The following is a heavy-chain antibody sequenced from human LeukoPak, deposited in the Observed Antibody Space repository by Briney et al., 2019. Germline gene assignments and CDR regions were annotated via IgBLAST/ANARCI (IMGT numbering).Heavy chain of an antibody. CDR3: ARDGGSLYSSSWLNWFDP. J-gene: IGHJ5*02. CDR2: ISSTSSYI. D-gene: IGHD6-13*01. CDR1: GFTFSNYY. V-gene: IGHV3-21*01. Sequence: PGGSLRLSCAASGFTFSNYYMNWVRQAPGKGLEWVSLISSTSSYIYYTDPVKGRFTISRDNAKNSLYLQMNSLRAEDTAVYYCARDGGSLYSSSWLNWFDPWGQGTLVTVSS.